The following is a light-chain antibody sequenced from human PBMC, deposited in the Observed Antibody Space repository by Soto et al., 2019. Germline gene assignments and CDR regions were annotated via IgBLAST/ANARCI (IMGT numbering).Light chain of an antibody. V-gene: IGKV3D-20*01. CDR1: QSVSSSY. J-gene: IGKJ2*01. Sequence: EIVLTQSPATLSLSPGERATLSCGASQSVSSSYLAWYQQKPGLAPRLLIYDASSRATGIPDRLSGSGSGTDFTLTICRLEPEDFAVYYCHQYGSPPYTFGQGTKLEIK. CDR3: HQYGSPPYT. CDR2: DAS.